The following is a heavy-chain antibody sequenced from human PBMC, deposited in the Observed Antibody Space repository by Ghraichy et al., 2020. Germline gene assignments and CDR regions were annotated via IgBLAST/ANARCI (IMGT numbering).Heavy chain of an antibody. Sequence: ESLNISCTVSGGSISSSSYYWGWIRQPPGKGLEWIGSIYYSGSTYYNPSLKSRVTISVDTSKNQFSLKLSSVTAADTAVYYCARRLSRAGYFDYWGQGTLVTVSS. J-gene: IGHJ4*02. V-gene: IGHV4-39*01. D-gene: IGHD3-3*02. CDR2: IYYSGST. CDR1: GGSISSSSYY. CDR3: ARRLSRAGYFDY.